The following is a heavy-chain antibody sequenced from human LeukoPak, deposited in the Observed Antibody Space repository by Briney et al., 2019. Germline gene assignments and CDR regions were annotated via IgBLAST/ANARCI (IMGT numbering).Heavy chain of an antibody. D-gene: IGHD3-9*01. CDR1: GFTFSSYA. CDR2: ISGSGGST. V-gene: IGHV3-23*01. Sequence: PGGSLRLSCAASGFTFSSYAMSWVRQAPGQGLEWVSAISGSGGSTYYADSVKGRFTISRDNAKNSLYLQMNSLRAEDTAMYYCAIRGSDDILSGWRSNPWGQGTLVIVSS. J-gene: IGHJ5*02. CDR3: AIRGSDDILSGWRSNP.